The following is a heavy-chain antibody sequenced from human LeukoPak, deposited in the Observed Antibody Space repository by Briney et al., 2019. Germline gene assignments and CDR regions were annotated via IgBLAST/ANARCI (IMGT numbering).Heavy chain of an antibody. CDR1: GFTFSNYW. CDR3: ARDGRWINYYDGSSPV. V-gene: IGHV3-74*01. J-gene: IGHJ4*02. D-gene: IGHD3-22*01. CDR2: INDDGSAT. Sequence: GGSLRLSCAASGFTFSNYWMHWVRQVPGKGLVWVSRINDDGSATFYADSVKGRFTISRDNAKNSLYLQMNSLRVGGTGVYYCARDGRWINYYDGSSPVWGQGALVTVSS.